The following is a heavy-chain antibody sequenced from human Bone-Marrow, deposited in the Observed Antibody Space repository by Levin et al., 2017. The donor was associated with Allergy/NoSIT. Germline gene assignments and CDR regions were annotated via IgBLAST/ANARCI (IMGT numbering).Heavy chain of an antibody. Sequence: GGSLRLSCAASGFTFSSYAMSWVRQAPGKGLEWVSAISGSGGSTYYADSVKGRFTISRDNSKNTPDLQMNSLRAEDTAVYYCAKDHWKSSGWYTGGVDSAPSHDYWGQGTLVTVSS. V-gene: IGHV3-23*01. D-gene: IGHD6-19*01. CDR3: AKDHWKSSGWYTGGVDSAPSHDY. CDR1: GFTFSSYA. J-gene: IGHJ4*02. CDR2: ISGSGGST.